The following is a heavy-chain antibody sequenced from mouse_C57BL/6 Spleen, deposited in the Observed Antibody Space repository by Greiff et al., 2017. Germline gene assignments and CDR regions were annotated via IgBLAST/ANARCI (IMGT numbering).Heavy chain of an antibody. CDR3: ARNYYGSSYDY. V-gene: IGHV1-69*01. CDR1: GYTFTSYW. CDR2: IDPSDSYT. D-gene: IGHD1-1*01. J-gene: IGHJ2*01. Sequence: QVQLQQPGAELVMPGASVKLSCKASGYTFTSYWMHWVKQRPGQGLEWIGEIDPSDSYTNYNQKFKGKSTLTVDKSSSTAYMQLSSLTSEDSAVYYCARNYYGSSYDYWGQGTTLQSPQ.